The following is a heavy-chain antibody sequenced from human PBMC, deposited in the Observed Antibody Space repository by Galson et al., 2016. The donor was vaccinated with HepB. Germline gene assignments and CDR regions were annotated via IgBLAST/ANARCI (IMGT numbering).Heavy chain of an antibody. CDR2: IYPGDSDT. CDR1: GYKFSSYW. D-gene: IGHD2-15*01. CDR3: ARQICSGGSCYSGADY. Sequence: QSGAEVKKPGESLQVSCKGSGYKFSSYWIGWVRQVPGKGLEWMGIIYPGDSDTRYSPSFQGQVTISADKSTSTAYLQWSSLKASDTAIYYCARQICSGGSCYSGADYWGQGTLVTVSS. J-gene: IGHJ4*02. V-gene: IGHV5-51*01.